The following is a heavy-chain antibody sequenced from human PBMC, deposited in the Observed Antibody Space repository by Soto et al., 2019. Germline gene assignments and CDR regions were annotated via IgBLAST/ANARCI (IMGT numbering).Heavy chain of an antibody. CDR3: ARVFRRWLQSRSHAFDI. V-gene: IGHV1-69*13. CDR1: GGTFSSYA. Sequence: SVKVSCKAPGGTFSSYAISWVRQAPGQGLEWMGGIIPIFGTANYAQKFQGRVTITADESTSTAYMELSSLRSEGTAVYYCARVFRRWLQSRSHAFDIWGQGTMVTVSS. CDR2: IIPIFGTA. D-gene: IGHD5-12*01. J-gene: IGHJ3*02.